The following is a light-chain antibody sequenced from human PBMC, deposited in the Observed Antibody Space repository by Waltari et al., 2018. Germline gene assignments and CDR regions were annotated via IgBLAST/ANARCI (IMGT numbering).Light chain of an antibody. CDR3: QLAQRFPF. CDR1: QEIASW. J-gene: IGKJ3*01. V-gene: IGKV1-12*01. CDR2: AAS. Sequence: QMTQSPLSVSASIGDRVAISCRASQEIASWLAWYQQHPGKAPRLLVYAASNLQSGVPSRFSGSGSGTNFTLTINSLQPEDFATYYCQLAQRFPFFGPGTKVDVK.